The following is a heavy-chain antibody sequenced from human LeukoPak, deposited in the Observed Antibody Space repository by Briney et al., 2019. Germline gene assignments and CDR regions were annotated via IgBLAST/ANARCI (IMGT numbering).Heavy chain of an antibody. J-gene: IGHJ4*02. V-gene: IGHV3-23*01. CDR3: AKGIGDYGDTVDY. D-gene: IGHD4-17*01. CDR1: GFTFSSYA. CDR2: ISGSGGST. Sequence: PGGSLRLSCAASGFTFSSYAMNGVRQSPGKGLQWVSAISGSGGSTYYADSVKGRFTISRDNSKNTLYLQMNSLRAEDTAVYYRAKGIGDYGDTVDYWGQGTLVTVSS.